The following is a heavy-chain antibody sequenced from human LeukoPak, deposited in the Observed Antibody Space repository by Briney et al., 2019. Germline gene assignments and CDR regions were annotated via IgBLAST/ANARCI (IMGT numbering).Heavy chain of an antibody. CDR1: GYPFTTYF. V-gene: IGHV1-18*01. J-gene: IGHJ6*03. CDR3: ARKSGGYDSYMDV. Sequence: GASVKVSCKASGYPFTTYFISWVRQAPGQGLEWMGWTSAYNGNTNYAQTLQGRVTMTTDTSTSTAYMELRSLRSDDTAVYYCARKSGGYDSYMDVWGKGTTVTVSS. CDR2: TSAYNGNT. D-gene: IGHD5-12*01.